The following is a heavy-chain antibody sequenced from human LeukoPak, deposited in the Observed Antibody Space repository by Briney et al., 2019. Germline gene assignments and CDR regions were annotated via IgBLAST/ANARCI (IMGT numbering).Heavy chain of an antibody. CDR3: AKGGRSSIALMSDYYYYYMDV. D-gene: IGHD6-6*01. V-gene: IGHV3-30*02. J-gene: IGHJ6*03. Sequence: GGSLRLSCAASGFTFSSYGMHWVRQAPGKGLEWVAFIRYDGSNKYYADSVKGRFTISRDNSKNTLYLQMNSLRAEDTAVYYCAKGGRSSIALMSDYYYYYMDVWGKGTTVTVSS. CDR2: IRYDGSNK. CDR1: GFTFSSYG.